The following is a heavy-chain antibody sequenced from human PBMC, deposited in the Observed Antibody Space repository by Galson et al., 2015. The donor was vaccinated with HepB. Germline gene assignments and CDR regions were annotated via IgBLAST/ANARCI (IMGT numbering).Heavy chain of an antibody. D-gene: IGHD6-19*01. Sequence: SVKVSCKASGHTFSDHYIQWVRQAPGQGLEWMGWITPKRGDTNYAQTFKGRVTMTRDTSTSTAYLEVSGLRSDDTAMYYCARDDGYNSGWGYWGQGTLVTVSS. J-gene: IGHJ4*02. CDR1: GHTFSDHY. CDR2: ITPKRGDT. V-gene: IGHV1-2*02. CDR3: ARDDGYNSGWGY.